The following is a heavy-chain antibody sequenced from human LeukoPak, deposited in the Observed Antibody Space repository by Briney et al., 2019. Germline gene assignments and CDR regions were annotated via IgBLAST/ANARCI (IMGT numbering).Heavy chain of an antibody. J-gene: IGHJ4*02. V-gene: IGHV3-48*03. Sequence: GGSLRLSCAASGFTFSSYEMNWVRQAPGKGLEWVSYISSGGITIQYADSAKGRFTISRDNAKNSLYLQMNSLRAEDTAVYYCARGGSVGGSFDSSGYYPDYWGQGTLVTVSS. CDR3: ARGGSVGGSFDSSGYYPDY. CDR2: ISSGGITI. D-gene: IGHD3-22*01. CDR1: GFTFSSYE.